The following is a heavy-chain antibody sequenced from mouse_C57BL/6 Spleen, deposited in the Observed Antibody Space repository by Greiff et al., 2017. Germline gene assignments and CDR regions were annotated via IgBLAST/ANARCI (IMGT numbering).Heavy chain of an antibody. CDR1: GYAFSSYW. D-gene: IGHD1-1*01. CDR2: IYPGDGDT. J-gene: IGHJ3*01. CDR3: ARGAGVAPGFAY. Sequence: QVHVKQSGAELVKPGASVKISCKASGYAFSSYWMNWVKQRPGKGLEWIGQIYPGDGDTNYNGKFKGKATLTADKSSSTAYMQLSSLTSEDSAVYFCARGAGVAPGFAYWGQGTLVTVSA. V-gene: IGHV1-80*01.